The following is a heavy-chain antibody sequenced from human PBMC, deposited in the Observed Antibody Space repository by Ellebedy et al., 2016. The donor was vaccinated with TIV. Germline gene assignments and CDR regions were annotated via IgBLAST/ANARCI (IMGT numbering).Heavy chain of an antibody. CDR3: AADPEYSNSSWFDQ. CDR2: IVVGSGNT. J-gene: IGHJ5*02. V-gene: IGHV1-58*02. Sequence: AASVKVSCKASGYTFTSYAMHWVRQAPGQRLEWIGWIVVGSGNTNCAQKFQERVTISRDMSTSTAYMELSSLRSEDTAMYYCAADPEYSNSSWFDQWGQGTLVTVSS. D-gene: IGHD6-6*01. CDR1: GYTFTSYA.